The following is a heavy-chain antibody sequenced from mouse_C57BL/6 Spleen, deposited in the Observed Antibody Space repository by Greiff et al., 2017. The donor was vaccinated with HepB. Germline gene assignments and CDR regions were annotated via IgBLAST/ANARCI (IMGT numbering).Heavy chain of an antibody. CDR3: ARKLGYYGSSYGFDY. CDR1: GYTFTDYY. D-gene: IGHD1-1*01. CDR2: INPNNGGT. Sequence: EVQLQQSGPGLVKPGASVKISCKASGYTFTDYYMNWVKQSHGKSLEWIGDINPNNGGTSYNQKFKGKATLTVDKSSSTAYMELRSLTSEDSAVYYCARKLGYYGSSYGFDYWGQGTTLTVSS. J-gene: IGHJ2*01. V-gene: IGHV1-26*01.